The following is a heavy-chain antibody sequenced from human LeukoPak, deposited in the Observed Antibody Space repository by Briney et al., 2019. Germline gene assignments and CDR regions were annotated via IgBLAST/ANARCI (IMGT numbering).Heavy chain of an antibody. CDR1: GGSTSGYY. CDR3: ARISGRKDGDNWYLWFDP. D-gene: IGHD5-24*01. J-gene: IGHJ5*02. Sequence: PSETLSLTCTVSGGSTSGYYWSWIRQPAGKGLEHIGRVYSSGITNYNPSLEGRVTMSVDTSKNQFSLRLNSVTAADTAVYFCARISGRKDGDNWYLWFDPWGQGTLVTVSS. V-gene: IGHV4-4*07. CDR2: VYSSGIT.